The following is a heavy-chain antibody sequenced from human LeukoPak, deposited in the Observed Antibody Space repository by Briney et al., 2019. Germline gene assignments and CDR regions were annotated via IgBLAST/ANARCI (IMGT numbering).Heavy chain of an antibody. CDR3: AKAAAGTIDY. J-gene: IGHJ4*02. D-gene: IGHD6-13*01. Sequence: SCKASGGTFSSYSMNWVRQAPGKGLEWVSSISSSSSYIYYADSVKGRFTISRDNAKNSLYLQMNSLRAEDTAVYYCAKAAAGTIDYWGQGTLVTVSS. V-gene: IGHV3-21*04. CDR2: ISSSSSYI. CDR1: GGTFSSYS.